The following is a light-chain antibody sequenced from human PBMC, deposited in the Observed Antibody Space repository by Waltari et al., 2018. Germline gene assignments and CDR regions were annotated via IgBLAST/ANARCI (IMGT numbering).Light chain of an antibody. V-gene: IGKV3-20*01. J-gene: IGKJ1*01. CDR1: QSVSSSY. CDR2: GAS. Sequence: EIVLTQSPGTLSLSPGERATLSCRASQSVSSSYLAWYQQKPGQAPRLLIYGASSRATGIPDRFSGSGSGTDFTLTISRLEPEDFAVYYCQQYGGSPWFGQGTKVEIK. CDR3: QQYGGSPW.